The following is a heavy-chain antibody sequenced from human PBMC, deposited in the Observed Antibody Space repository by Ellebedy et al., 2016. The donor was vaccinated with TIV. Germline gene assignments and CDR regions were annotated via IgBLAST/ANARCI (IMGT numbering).Heavy chain of an antibody. V-gene: IGHV3-53*01. Sequence: GGPLRLSCAAPGFTVSYTYMNWVRQAPGKGLEWVSVIHTGGDTDYADTVKGRFTISRDSSKNTVFLQMNSLGAEDTAMYYCARRISGTYGDDAFDIWGQGTMVTVSS. CDR2: IHTGGDT. D-gene: IGHD1-20*01. J-gene: IGHJ3*02. CDR1: GFTVSYTY. CDR3: ARRISGTYGDDAFDI.